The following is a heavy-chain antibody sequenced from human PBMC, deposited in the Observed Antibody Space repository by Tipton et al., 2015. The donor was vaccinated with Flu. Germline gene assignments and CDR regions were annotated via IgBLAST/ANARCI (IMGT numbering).Heavy chain of an antibody. CDR1: GGTFSSYA. Sequence: QVQLVQSGAEVKKPGSSVKVSCKASGGTFSSYAISWVRQAPGQGLEWMGGIIPIFGTANYAQKFQGRVTITADESTSTAYMELSSLRSEDTAVYYCARPPRPYPLQYYGMDVWGQGTTVTVSS. V-gene: IGHV1-69*12. CDR3: ARPPRPYPLQYYGMDV. CDR2: IIPIFGTA. J-gene: IGHJ6*02. D-gene: IGHD5-24*01.